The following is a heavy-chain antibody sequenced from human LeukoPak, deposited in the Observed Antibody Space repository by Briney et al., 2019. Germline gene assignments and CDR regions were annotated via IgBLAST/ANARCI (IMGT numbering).Heavy chain of an antibody. D-gene: IGHD3-10*01. CDR1: GFTFSSHG. V-gene: IGHV3-23*01. CDR3: AKDHGSLGSGLN. J-gene: IGHJ4*02. Sequence: GGSLRLSCAASGFTFSSHGMSWVRQAPGQGLEWVTVISGSGVSTYYADSVKGRFTISRDNSKNTLYLQMSSLRAEDTAVYYCAKDHGSLGSGLNWGQGTLVTVSS. CDR2: ISGSGVST.